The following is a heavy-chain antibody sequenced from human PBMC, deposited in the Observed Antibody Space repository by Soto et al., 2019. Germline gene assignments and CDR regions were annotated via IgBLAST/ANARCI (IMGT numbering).Heavy chain of an antibody. V-gene: IGHV1-8*01. CDR1: GYTFTSYD. D-gene: IGHD6-13*01. CDR2: MNPNSGNT. Sequence: GASVKVSCKASGYTFTSYDINWVRQATGQRLEWMGWMNPNSGNTGYAQKFQGRVTMTRNTSISTAYMELSSLRSEDTAVYYCARGIGGSSWGDGYYYMDVWGKGTTVTVSS. J-gene: IGHJ6*03. CDR3: ARGIGGSSWGDGYYYMDV.